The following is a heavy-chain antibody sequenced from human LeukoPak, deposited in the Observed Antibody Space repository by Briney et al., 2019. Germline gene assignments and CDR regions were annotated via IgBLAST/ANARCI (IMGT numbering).Heavy chain of an antibody. CDR1: GYTFTSYD. CDR3: ARGPWEYALGEPLGWYFDL. J-gene: IGHJ2*01. V-gene: IGHV1-8*01. D-gene: IGHD3-16*01. Sequence: ASVKVSCKASGYTFTSYDINWVRQATGQGLEWMGWMNPNSGNTGYAQKFQGRVTMTRNTSISTAYMELSSLRSEDTAVYYCARGPWEYALGEPLGWYFDLWGRGTLVTVSS. CDR2: MNPNSGNT.